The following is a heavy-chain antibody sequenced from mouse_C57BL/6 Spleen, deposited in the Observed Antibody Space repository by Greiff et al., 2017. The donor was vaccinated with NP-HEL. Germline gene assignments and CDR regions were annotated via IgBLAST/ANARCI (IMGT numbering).Heavy chain of an antibody. Sequence: VQLQESGPELVKPGASVKISCKASGYSFTGYYMNWVKQSPEKSLEWIGEINPSTGGTTYNQKFKAKATLTVDKSSSTAYMQLKSLTSEDSAVYYCARGGDSLDGFAYWGQGTLVTVSA. CDR1: GYSFTGYY. CDR3: ARGGDSLDGFAY. D-gene: IGHD6-2*01. V-gene: IGHV1-42*01. CDR2: INPSTGGT. J-gene: IGHJ3*01.